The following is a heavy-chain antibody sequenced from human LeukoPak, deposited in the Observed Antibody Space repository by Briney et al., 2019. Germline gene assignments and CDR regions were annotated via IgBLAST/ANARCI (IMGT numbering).Heavy chain of an antibody. J-gene: IGHJ4*02. Sequence: PGGSLRLSCAASGFTFSSYAMSWVRQAPGKGLEWVSAISGSGGSTYYADSVKGRFTISRDNSKNTLYLQMNSLRAEDTAVYYCAKDARRGWLQLFYFDYWGQGTLVTVSS. V-gene: IGHV3-23*01. CDR2: ISGSGGST. CDR3: AKDARRGWLQLFYFDY. D-gene: IGHD5-24*01. CDR1: GFTFSSYA.